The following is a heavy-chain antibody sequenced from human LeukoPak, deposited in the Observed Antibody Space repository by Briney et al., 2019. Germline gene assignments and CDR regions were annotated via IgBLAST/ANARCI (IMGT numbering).Heavy chain of an antibody. CDR3: ARAGEYDFWGPDY. V-gene: IGHV3-21*01. CDR1: GFTFSSYS. D-gene: IGHD3-3*01. J-gene: IGHJ4*02. CDR2: ISSSSSYI. Sequence: GGPLRLSCAASGFTFSSYSMNWVRQAPGKGLEWVSSISSSSSYIYYADSVKGRFTISRDNAKNSLYLQMNSLRAEDTAVYYCARAGEYDFWGPDYWGQGTLVTVSS.